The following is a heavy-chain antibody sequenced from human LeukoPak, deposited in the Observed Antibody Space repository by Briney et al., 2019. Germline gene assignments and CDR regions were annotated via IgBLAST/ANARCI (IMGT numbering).Heavy chain of an antibody. CDR3: ARGGIHDY. D-gene: IGHD1-14*01. Sequence: GASVKVSCKASGYTFTGYYMHWVRQAPGQGLEWMGWINPNSGGTDYAQKFQGRVTMARDTSISAVYMELSRLRSDDTAMYYCARGGIHDYWGQGTLVTVSS. V-gene: IGHV1-2*02. CDR1: GYTFTGYY. J-gene: IGHJ4*02. CDR2: INPNSGGT.